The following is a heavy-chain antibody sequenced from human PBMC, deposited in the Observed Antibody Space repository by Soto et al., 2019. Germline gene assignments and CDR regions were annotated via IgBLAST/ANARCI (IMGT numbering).Heavy chain of an antibody. J-gene: IGHJ3*02. V-gene: IGHV1-69*06. CDR2: LIPIFGTA. Sequence: SVQVSWDASVVSLRHYAHRYVRQARGQGLEWMVGLIPIFGTANYAQKFQGRVTITADKSTSIAYVELSRLRSEETAVYYCARHRIAARRGDAFAIWGQGTMVPV. D-gene: IGHD6-6*01. CDR3: ARHRIAARRGDAFAI. CDR1: VVSLRHYA.